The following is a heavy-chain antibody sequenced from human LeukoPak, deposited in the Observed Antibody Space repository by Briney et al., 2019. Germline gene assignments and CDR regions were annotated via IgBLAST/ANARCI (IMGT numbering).Heavy chain of an antibody. D-gene: IGHD3-22*01. CDR1: GFTFSSYA. CDR3: ARTVLYYDSSGHSHDAFDI. V-gene: IGHV3-23*01. CDR2: ISGSGGST. Sequence: GGSLRLSCAASGFTFSSYAMSWVRQAPGKGLEWVSAISGSGGSTYYADSVKGRFTISRDNAKNSLYLQMNSLRAEDTAVYFCARTVLYYDSSGHSHDAFDIWGQGTMVTVSS. J-gene: IGHJ3*02.